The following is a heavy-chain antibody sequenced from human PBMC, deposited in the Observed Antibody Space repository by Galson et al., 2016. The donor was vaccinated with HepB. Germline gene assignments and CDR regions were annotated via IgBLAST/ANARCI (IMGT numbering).Heavy chain of an antibody. CDR3: ARRSIALTPPDY. Sequence: QSGAEVKKPGESLRISCRASGYTFTNYWISWVRQMPGKGLEYMGRIDPSDSYTNYSPSFQGHVTISADKSITTAYLQLHSLKASDTAMFYCARRSIALTPPDYWGQGTLVIVSS. J-gene: IGHJ4*02. CDR2: IDPSDSYT. CDR1: GYTFTNYW. V-gene: IGHV5-10-1*01. D-gene: IGHD6-6*01.